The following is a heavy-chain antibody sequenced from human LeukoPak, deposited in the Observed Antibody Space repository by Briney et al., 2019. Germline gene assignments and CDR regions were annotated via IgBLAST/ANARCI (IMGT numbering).Heavy chain of an antibody. J-gene: IGHJ4*02. CDR2: IYPGDSDT. V-gene: IGHV5-51*01. CDR1: GYTSTNYW. D-gene: IGHD1-26*01. Sequence: GDPLNTSCQASGYTSTNYWIGWARPMPGKGLEWMEIIYPGDSDTSYTPPFQSQVTISVDKSISIAYLQWSSLKASDTATYYCARSVEVGATKEPFDYWGQGTLVTVSS. CDR3: ARSVEVGATKEPFDY.